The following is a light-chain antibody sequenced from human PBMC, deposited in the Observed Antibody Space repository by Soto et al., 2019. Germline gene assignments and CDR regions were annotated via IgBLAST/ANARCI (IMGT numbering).Light chain of an antibody. CDR2: EGT. CDR1: RSDVGSYNL. J-gene: IGLJ1*01. Sequence: QSALTQPASVSGSPGQSMTISCTGTRSDVGSYNLVSWYQQHPGKAPKLMIYEGTKRPSGVSNRFSASKSGNTASLTISGLQPEDEADYYCCSYAGSSSYVFGTGTKVTVL. V-gene: IGLV2-23*01. CDR3: CSYAGSSSYV.